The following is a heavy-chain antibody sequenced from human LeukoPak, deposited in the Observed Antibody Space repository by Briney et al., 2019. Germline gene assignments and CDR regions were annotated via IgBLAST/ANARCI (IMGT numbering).Heavy chain of an antibody. CDR2: ISAYNGNT. V-gene: IGHV1-18*01. D-gene: IGHD3-22*01. CDR3: ARDRLLGYWVFDP. J-gene: IGHJ5*02. CDR1: SYTFTSYG. Sequence: ASVKFSCKASSYTFTSYGIYWVRQAPGQGLGWMGWISAYNGNTNYAQKLQGRVTMTTDTSTSTAYMELRSLRSDDTAVYYCARDRLLGYWVFDPWGQGTLVTVSS.